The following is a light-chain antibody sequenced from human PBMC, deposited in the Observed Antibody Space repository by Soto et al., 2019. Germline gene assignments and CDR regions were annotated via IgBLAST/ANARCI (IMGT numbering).Light chain of an antibody. Sequence: QSALTQPRSVSGSPGQSITISCTGTSSDVGGYNYVSWYRQHPGKATKLMIYDVSKRPSGVPDRFSGSKSGNTASLTSSGLQAEDEADYYCCSYAGSYTHYVFGTGTKLTVL. CDR1: SSDVGGYNY. V-gene: IGLV2-11*01. CDR2: DVS. CDR3: CSYAGSYTHYV. J-gene: IGLJ1*01.